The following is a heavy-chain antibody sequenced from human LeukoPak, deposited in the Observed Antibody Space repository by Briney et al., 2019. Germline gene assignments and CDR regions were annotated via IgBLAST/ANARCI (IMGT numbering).Heavy chain of an antibody. J-gene: IGHJ5*02. D-gene: IGHD5-18*01. CDR3: ARVYSYGYNWFDP. CDR1: GYTFTGYY. V-gene: IGHV1-2*02. CDR2: INPNSGGT. Sequence: ALVKVSCKASGYTFTGYYMHWVRQAPGQGLEWMGWINPNSGGTNYAQKFQGRVTMTRDTSISTAYMELSRLRSDDTAVYYCARVYSYGYNWFDPWGQGTLVTVSS.